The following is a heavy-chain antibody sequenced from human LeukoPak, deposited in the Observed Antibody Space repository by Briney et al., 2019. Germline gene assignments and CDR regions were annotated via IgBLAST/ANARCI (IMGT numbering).Heavy chain of an antibody. D-gene: IGHD3-22*01. CDR3: ARDYYDSSGYYLFDY. CDR2: MNPNSGNT. Sequence: ASVKVSCKASGYTFTSYDINWVRQAPGQGLEWMGWMNPNSGNTDYAQKFQGRVTMTRNTSISTAYMELSSLRSEDTAVYYCARDYYDSSGYYLFDYWGQGTLVTVSS. J-gene: IGHJ4*02. CDR1: GYTFTSYD. V-gene: IGHV1-8*01.